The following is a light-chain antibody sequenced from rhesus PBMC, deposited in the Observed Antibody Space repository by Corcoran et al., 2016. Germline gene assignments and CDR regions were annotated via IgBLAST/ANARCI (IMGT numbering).Light chain of an antibody. CDR1: QGITKD. V-gene: IGKV1-21*01. CDR3: QHYYSTPYG. CDR2: EAS. Sequence: DIQMTQSPSSLSASAGDRVTITCRASQGITKDLAWYQQKPGETLKLLIYEASSLQSGIPSRFSGSGSGTIFTHTISSLHSKDFATSYCQHYYSTPYGFGQRTKVEIK. J-gene: IGKJ2*01.